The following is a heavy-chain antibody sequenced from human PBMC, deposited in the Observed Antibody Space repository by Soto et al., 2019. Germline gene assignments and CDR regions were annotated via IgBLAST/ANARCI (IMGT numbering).Heavy chain of an antibody. V-gene: IGHV1-24*01. Sequence: ASVKVSCKVSGYTLTELSMHWVRQAPGKGLEWMGGFDPEDGETIYAQKFQGRVTMTEDTSTDTAYMELSSLRSEDTAVYYCATVGGGRAVAAAFDIWGQGTMVTVSS. CDR1: GYTLTELS. J-gene: IGHJ3*02. CDR2: FDPEDGET. CDR3: ATVGGGRAVAAAFDI. D-gene: IGHD6-19*01.